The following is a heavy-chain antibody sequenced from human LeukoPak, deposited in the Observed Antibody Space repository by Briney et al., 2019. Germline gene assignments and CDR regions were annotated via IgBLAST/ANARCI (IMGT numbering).Heavy chain of an antibody. D-gene: IGHD2-21*02. CDR2: ISSSVSPI. Sequence: GGSLRLSCAASGFTFSDYYMTWIRQAPGKGLERVSYISSSVSPISYTDSVKGRFTISRDNAKNSLYLQMNSLRVEDMAVYYCARLYCGGDCYVDYWGQGTLVTVSS. V-gene: IGHV3-11*01. CDR3: ARLYCGGDCYVDY. CDR1: GFTFSDYY. J-gene: IGHJ4*02.